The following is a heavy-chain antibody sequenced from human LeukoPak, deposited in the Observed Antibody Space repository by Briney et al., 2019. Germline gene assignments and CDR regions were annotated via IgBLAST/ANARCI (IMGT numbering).Heavy chain of an antibody. D-gene: IGHD3-16*01. J-gene: IGHJ4*02. CDR3: ANIGSSTFGSTGF. V-gene: IGHV3-23*01. Sequence: GGSLRLSCAGAGFSITDHHMDWVRQAPGKGPEWVSLVSNSGDTTNYADSVKGRFTISRDNSKNTLYLQMDSLRAEDTAAYYCANIGSSTFGSTGFWGQGTLVTVSS. CDR1: GFSITDHH. CDR2: VSNSGDTT.